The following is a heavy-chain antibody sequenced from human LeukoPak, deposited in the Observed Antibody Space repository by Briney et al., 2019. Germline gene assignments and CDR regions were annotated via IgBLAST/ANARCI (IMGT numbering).Heavy chain of an antibody. Sequence: QPSETLSLTCAVYGGSFIGFHWNWVRQAPGKGLEWVSAISPGGDIPYYADSVKGRFTISRDNSKYTVSLQMRSLRDEDTATYYCAKDDGWLYYNHWGQGTLVTVSS. D-gene: IGHD3-22*01. CDR2: ISPGGDIP. J-gene: IGHJ4*02. CDR1: GGSFIGFH. CDR3: AKDDGWLYYNH. V-gene: IGHV3-23*01.